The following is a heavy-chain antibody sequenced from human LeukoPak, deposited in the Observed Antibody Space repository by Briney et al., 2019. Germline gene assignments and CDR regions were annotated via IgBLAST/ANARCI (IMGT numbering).Heavy chain of an antibody. CDR3: VRLDDSIWGSFHY. Sequence: SETLSLTCTVSGGSISSRTYSWGWIRQPPGKGLEWVGSLSYSGSTYYNPSLKSRITISVDTSKNQFSLKLSSVTAADTAVYYCVRLDDSIWGSFHYWGQGTLVTVSS. J-gene: IGHJ4*02. CDR1: GGSISSRTYS. V-gene: IGHV4-39*01. D-gene: IGHD3-16*01. CDR2: LSYSGST.